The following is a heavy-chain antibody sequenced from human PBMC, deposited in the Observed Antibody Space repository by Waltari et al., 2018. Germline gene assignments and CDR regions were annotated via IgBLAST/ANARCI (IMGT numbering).Heavy chain of an antibody. V-gene: IGHV5-10-1*03. CDR2: IDPNDSSN. J-gene: IGHJ4*02. CDR3: ARRDYSGYDETFDH. Sequence: DVQLVQSGTEVKKPGESLTISWKGSGYSVTDCWIIWVRHKPGKGLEWLGRIDPNDSSNNYSPSFQGHVTMSTDKSTKTAYLQWSSLQASDTAIYYCARRDYSGYDETFDHWGQGTQVTVSS. CDR1: GYSVTDCW. D-gene: IGHD5-12*01.